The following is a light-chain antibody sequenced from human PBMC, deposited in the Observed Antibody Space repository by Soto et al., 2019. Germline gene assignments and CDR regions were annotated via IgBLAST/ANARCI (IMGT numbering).Light chain of an antibody. Sequence: EIVLTQSPGTLSLSPGERATLSCRANQTVSSGYLAWYQQKAGQAPRLLIHDTSTRATGIPARFSGSGSGTDFTLTISSLEPEDFAVYYCQQRSNWPPITFGQGTRLEIK. V-gene: IGKV3-11*01. CDR1: QTVSSGY. CDR2: DTS. CDR3: QQRSNWPPIT. J-gene: IGKJ5*01.